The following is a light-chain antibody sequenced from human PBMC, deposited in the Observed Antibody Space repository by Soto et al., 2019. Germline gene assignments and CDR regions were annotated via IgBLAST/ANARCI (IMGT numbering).Light chain of an antibody. CDR1: SSNIGAGYD. Sequence: SVLTQPPSVTGAPGQRVTISCTGSSSNIGAGYDVHWYQQFPGTAPKLLIYANSNRPSGVPDRFSGSKSGTSASLAISGLQSEDEADYYCQSYDSSLSVLYVFGTGTKVTVL. V-gene: IGLV1-40*01. J-gene: IGLJ1*01. CDR3: QSYDSSLSVLYV. CDR2: ANS.